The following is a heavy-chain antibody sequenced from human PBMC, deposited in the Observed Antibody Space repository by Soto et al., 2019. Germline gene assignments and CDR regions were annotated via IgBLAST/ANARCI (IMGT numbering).Heavy chain of an antibody. CDR3: ARSIAAAGTPIDS. Sequence: ASVKVSCKASGYTFTGYYMHWVRQAPGQGLEWMGWINPNSGGTNYAQKFQGWVTMTRDTSIGTAYMELSRLGSDDTAVYYCARSIAAAGTPIDSWGQGTLVTVSS. V-gene: IGHV1-2*04. CDR1: GYTFTGYY. CDR2: INPNSGGT. J-gene: IGHJ4*02. D-gene: IGHD6-13*01.